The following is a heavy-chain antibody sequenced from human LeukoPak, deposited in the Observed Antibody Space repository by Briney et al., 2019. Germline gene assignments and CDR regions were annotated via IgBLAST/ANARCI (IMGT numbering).Heavy chain of an antibody. D-gene: IGHD3-10*01. CDR3: TSPGVINDF. CDR2: IKAKAHGGTT. V-gene: IGHV3-15*01. Sequence: GGSLRLSCAASGFTFINAWMAWVRQAPGKGLEWVGRIKAKAHGGTTDYAAPVKGRFTISRDDSKNTAYLQMNSLKTEDTAVYYCTSPGVINDFWGQGTLVTVPS. J-gene: IGHJ4*02. CDR1: GFTFINAW.